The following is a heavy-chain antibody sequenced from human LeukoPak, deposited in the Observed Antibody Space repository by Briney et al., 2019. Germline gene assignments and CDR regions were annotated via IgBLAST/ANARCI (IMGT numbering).Heavy chain of an antibody. D-gene: IGHD3-10*01. Sequence: GGSLRLSCVASGFTFNSYAMSWVRQAPGKGLEWVSTISGSTENTYYADSVKGRFTISRDNSKNTLYLQMNSLRAEDTAIYYCARAPRKFRGIIVTPLYYFDYWGQGALVTVSS. CDR3: ARAPRKFRGIIVTPLYYFDY. J-gene: IGHJ4*02. CDR1: GFTFNSYA. CDR2: ISGSTENT. V-gene: IGHV3-23*01.